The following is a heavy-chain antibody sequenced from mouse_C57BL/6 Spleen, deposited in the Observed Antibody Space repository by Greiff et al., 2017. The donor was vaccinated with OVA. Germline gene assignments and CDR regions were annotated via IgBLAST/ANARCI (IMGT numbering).Heavy chain of an antibody. CDR2: IDPETGGT. CDR3: TRPSYYGSSYSWYFDV. Sequence: VQLQQSGAELVRPGASVTLSCKASGYTFTDYEMHWVKQTPVHGLEWIGAIDPETGGTAYNQKFKGKAILTADKSSSTAYMELRSLTSEDSAVYYCTRPSYYGSSYSWYFDVWGTGTTVTVSS. CDR1: GYTFTDYE. D-gene: IGHD1-1*01. J-gene: IGHJ1*03. V-gene: IGHV1-15*01.